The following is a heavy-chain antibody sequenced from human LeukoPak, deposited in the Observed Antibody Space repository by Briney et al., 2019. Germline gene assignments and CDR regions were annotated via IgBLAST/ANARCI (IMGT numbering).Heavy chain of an antibody. CDR1: GGTFSTYP. CDR2: IIPILSQS. Sequence: SVKVSCKASGGTFSTYPINWVRQAPGQGLEWMGRIIPILSQSNYAQKFQGTVSITADEFTDTAYMELSSLKSEDTAVYYCATGSAYRDSFHVWGQGTMVTVSS. CDR3: ATGSAYRDSFHV. D-gene: IGHD3-10*01. V-gene: IGHV1-69*11. J-gene: IGHJ3*01.